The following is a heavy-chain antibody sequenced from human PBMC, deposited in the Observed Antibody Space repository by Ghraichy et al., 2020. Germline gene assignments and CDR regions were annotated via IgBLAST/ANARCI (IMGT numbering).Heavy chain of an antibody. J-gene: IGHJ5*02. D-gene: IGHD5-24*01. CDR1: GGPFSAYY. Sequence: SETPSLTCAVYGGPFSAYYWSWIRQPPGKGLEWIGEIHPSGSANYNPSLQSRVTISVDTSKNQFSLKLSSVTAADTAVYYCARGSDAYKTGNHWGQGTLVTVSS. CDR3: ARGSDAYKTGNH. V-gene: IGHV4-34*01. CDR2: IHPSGSA.